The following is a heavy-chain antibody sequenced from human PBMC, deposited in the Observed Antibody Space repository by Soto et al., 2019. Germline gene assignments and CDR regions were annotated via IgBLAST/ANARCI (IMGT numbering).Heavy chain of an antibody. CDR2: IYYSGST. CDR3: ARAHEAAAGTSTGY. Sequence: SETLSLTCTVSGGSISSGDYYWSWIRQPPGKGLEWIGYIYYSGSTYYNPSLKSRVTISVDTSKNQFSLKLSSVTAADTAVYYCARAHEAAAGTSTGYWGQGTLVTVSS. D-gene: IGHD6-13*01. V-gene: IGHV4-30-4*01. J-gene: IGHJ4*02. CDR1: GGSISSGDYY.